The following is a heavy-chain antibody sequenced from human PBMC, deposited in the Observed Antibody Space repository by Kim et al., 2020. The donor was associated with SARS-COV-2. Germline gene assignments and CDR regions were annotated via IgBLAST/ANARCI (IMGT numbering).Heavy chain of an antibody. CDR3: ARLLNHYDILTGYYNVGCYFDY. CDR1: GGSISSSSYY. D-gene: IGHD3-9*01. V-gene: IGHV4-39*01. CDR2: IYYSGST. J-gene: IGHJ4*02. Sequence: SETLSLTCTVSGGSISSSSYYWGWIRQPPGKGLEWIGSIYYSGSTYYNPSLKSRVTISVDTSKNQFSLKLSSVTAADTAVYYCARLLNHYDILTGYYNVGCYFDYWGQGTLVTVSS.